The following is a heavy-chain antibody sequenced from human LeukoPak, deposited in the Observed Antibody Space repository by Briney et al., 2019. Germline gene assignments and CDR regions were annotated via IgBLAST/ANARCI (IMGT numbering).Heavy chain of an antibody. CDR1: GFTFSTYW. D-gene: IGHD1-1*01. CDR2: IDPYETPTTT. CDR3: VKDHTGKEDK. V-gene: IGHV3-74*03. J-gene: IGHJ4*02. Sequence: GGSLRLSCAASGFTFSTYWMSWVRQAPGKGLVWVSRIDPYETPTTTTYADSVRGRFTISRDNAKNTLYLQMNSLRVEDTAVYYCVKDHTGKEDKWGQGTLVTVSS.